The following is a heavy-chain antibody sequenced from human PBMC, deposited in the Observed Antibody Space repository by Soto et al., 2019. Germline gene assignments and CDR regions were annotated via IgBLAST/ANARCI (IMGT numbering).Heavy chain of an antibody. D-gene: IGHD6-13*01. CDR1: GDSVSGNSAA. Sequence: SQTLSLTCAISGDSVSGNSAAWNWIRQSPSRGLEWLGRTYYRSRWYNDYAVSVKSRITVTPDTSKNQFSLKLRSVTAADTAVYYCARRGGSWYTNWFDPWGQGTLVTVSS. V-gene: IGHV6-1*01. CDR2: TYYRSRWYN. J-gene: IGHJ5*02. CDR3: ARRGGSWYTNWFDP.